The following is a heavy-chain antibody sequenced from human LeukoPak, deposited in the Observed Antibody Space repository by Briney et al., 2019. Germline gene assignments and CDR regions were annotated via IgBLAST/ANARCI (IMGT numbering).Heavy chain of an antibody. J-gene: IGHJ4*02. CDR2: INTNTGNP. Sequence: ASVKVSCKASGYTFTSYAMNWVRQAPGQGLEWMGWINTNTGNPSYARGFTGRFVFSLDTSVSTAYLQISSLKAEDTAVYYCARVPFKNWNKDLVVHYFDYWGQGTLVTVSS. CDR1: GYTFTSYA. V-gene: IGHV7-4-1*02. CDR3: ARVPFKNWNKDLVVHYFDY. D-gene: IGHD1-1*01.